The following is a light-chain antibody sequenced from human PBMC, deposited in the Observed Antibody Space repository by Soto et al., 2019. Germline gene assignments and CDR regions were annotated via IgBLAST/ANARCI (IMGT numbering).Light chain of an antibody. CDR3: MQALQTPVN. J-gene: IGKJ3*01. Sequence: DIVMTQSPLSLPVTPGEPASISCRSSQSLLHSNGYNYLDWYLQKPGQSPQLLIYLGSNRASGVPDRFSGSGSGTDFTLKISRVEAEDVGVYYCMQALQTPVNFGPGTKVDIK. CDR1: QSLLHSNGYNY. CDR2: LGS. V-gene: IGKV2-28*01.